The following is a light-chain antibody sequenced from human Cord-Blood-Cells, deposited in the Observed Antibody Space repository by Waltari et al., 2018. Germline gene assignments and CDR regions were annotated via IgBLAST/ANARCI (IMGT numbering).Light chain of an antibody. CDR2: GKN. J-gene: IGLJ2*01. Sequence: SSELTQDPAVSVALGQTVRITCQGDSLRSYYASWYQQKPGQAPVLVIYGKNTRPSGIPDRFSGSSSGNTASVTITGAQAEDEADYYCNSRDSSGNHQVVFGGGTKLTVL. CDR3: NSRDSSGNHQVV. CDR1: SLRSYY. V-gene: IGLV3-19*01.